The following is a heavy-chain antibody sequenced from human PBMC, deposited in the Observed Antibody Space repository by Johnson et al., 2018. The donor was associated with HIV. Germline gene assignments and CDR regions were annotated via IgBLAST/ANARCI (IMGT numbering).Heavy chain of an antibody. D-gene: IGHD2-8*01. CDR3: ARSVNAGRPFDI. J-gene: IGHJ3*02. Sequence: QVQLVESGGGWVKPGGSLSLSCAASGFTFSDSYMNWIRQAPGKGLEWVSYISGSDGAIWYADSVKGRFTVSRDNAKNSFYLQMNSLRADDTAVYYCARSVNAGRPFDIWGQGTLVTVSS. CDR1: GFTFSDSY. V-gene: IGHV3-11*04. CDR2: ISGSDGAI.